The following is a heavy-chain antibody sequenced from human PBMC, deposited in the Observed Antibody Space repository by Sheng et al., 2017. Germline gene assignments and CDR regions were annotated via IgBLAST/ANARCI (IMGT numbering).Heavy chain of an antibody. CDR2: IKQDGSEK. CDR1: GFTFSRYW. Sequence: PASGFTFSRYWMTWVRQAPGKGLEWVANIKQDGSEKYYVDSVKGRFTISRDNAKNSLYLQMNSLRAEDTAVYYCAEGTTGWGQGTLVTVSS. CDR3: AEGTTG. J-gene: IGHJ4*02. V-gene: IGHV3-7*01. D-gene: IGHD1-1*01.